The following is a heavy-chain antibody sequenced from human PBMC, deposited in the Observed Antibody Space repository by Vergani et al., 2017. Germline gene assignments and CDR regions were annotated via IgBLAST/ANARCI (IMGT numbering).Heavy chain of an antibody. D-gene: IGHD3-9*01. Sequence: QGQLVQSGAEVKKPGSSMKVSCKASGGTFSSYAISWVRQAPGQGLEWMGGIIPIFGTANYAQKFQGRVTITADESTSTAYMELSSLRSEDTAVYYCAREGTDGSRPPRVYYDSPRGFDPWGQGTLVTVSS. CDR3: AREGTDGSRPPRVYYDSPRGFDP. CDR1: GGTFSSYA. V-gene: IGHV1-69*13. J-gene: IGHJ5*02. CDR2: IIPIFGTA.